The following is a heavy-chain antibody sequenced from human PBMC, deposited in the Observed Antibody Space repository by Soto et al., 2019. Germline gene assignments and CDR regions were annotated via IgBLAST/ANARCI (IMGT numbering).Heavy chain of an antibody. CDR1: GYTFTSYG. Sequence: QVQLVQSGAEVKKPGASVKVSCKASGYTFTSYGISWVRQAPGQGLEWLGWISAYNGNTNYAQKIQGRFTMTTDTSTSTAYMELRSLRSDDTAVYYCARDRYCSGGSCYHFDYWGQGTLVTVSS. J-gene: IGHJ4*02. D-gene: IGHD2-15*01. V-gene: IGHV1-18*01. CDR3: ARDRYCSGGSCYHFDY. CDR2: ISAYNGNT.